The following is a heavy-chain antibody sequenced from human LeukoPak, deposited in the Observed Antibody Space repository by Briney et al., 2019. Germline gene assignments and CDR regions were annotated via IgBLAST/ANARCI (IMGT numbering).Heavy chain of an antibody. J-gene: IGHJ4*02. D-gene: IGHD3-9*01. CDR3: ARAGAVHYFDWLLHGY. Sequence: GGSLRLSCAASGFTFSSYAMHWVRQAPGKGLEWVAVISYDGSNKYYADSVKGRFTISRDNSKNTLYLRMNSLRAEDTAVYYCARAGAVHYFDWLLHGYWGQGTLVTVSS. V-gene: IGHV3-30*04. CDR1: GFTFSSYA. CDR2: ISYDGSNK.